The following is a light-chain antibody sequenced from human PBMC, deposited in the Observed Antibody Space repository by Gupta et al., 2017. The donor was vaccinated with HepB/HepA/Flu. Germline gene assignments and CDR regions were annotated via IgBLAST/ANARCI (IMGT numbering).Light chain of an antibody. CDR3: RSWKRRDTLVV. CDR1: SSDIGAYND. CDR2: DVS. J-gene: IGLJ3*02. Sequence: SALTQPASASGSPGPSTTISCTGASSDIGAYNDVSWYQQYPGKPPKLLIYDVSNRPSGVVDRFSGSKYGNTAALTIAGLQTEEEADYYWRSWKRRDTLVVFGGGTKLTVL. V-gene: IGLV2-14*01.